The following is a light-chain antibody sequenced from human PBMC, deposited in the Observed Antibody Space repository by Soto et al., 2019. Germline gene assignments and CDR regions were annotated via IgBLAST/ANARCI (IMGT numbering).Light chain of an antibody. CDR1: LSVGSW. CDR2: KAS. J-gene: IGKJ1*01. Sequence: IQMTQSPSTLSASVGDRVSITCRASLSVGSWLAWYQQKPGKAPKLLIYKASTLKSGVPSRFSGSGSGTEFTLTISSLQPDDFATYYCQHYNCYSEAFGQGTKVDIK. CDR3: QHYNCYSEA. V-gene: IGKV1-5*03.